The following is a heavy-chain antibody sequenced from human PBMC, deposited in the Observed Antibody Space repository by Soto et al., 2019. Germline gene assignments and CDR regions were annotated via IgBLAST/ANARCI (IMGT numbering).Heavy chain of an antibody. CDR3: AREGGRNWFDP. CDR2: ISSSSSYI. V-gene: IGHV3-21*01. CDR1: GFTFSSYS. J-gene: IGHJ5*02. Sequence: EVQLVESGGGLVKPGGSLRLSCAASGFTFSSYSMNWVRQAPGKGLEWVSSISSSSSYIYYADSVKGRFTISRDNAKNALYLQMNSLRAEDTAVYYCAREGGRNWFDPWGQGTLVTVSS. D-gene: IGHD1-26*01.